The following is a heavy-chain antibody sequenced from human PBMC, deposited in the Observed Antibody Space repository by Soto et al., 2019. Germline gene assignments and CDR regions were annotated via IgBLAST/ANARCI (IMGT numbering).Heavy chain of an antibody. D-gene: IGHD1-1*01. CDR2: INDSGGST. J-gene: IGHJ4*02. Sequence: PGGSLRLSCAASGFTFSSYAMTWVRQAPGKGLEWVSAINDSGGSTYYADSVKGRFTISRDNSKNTLYLQMNSLRAEDTAIYYCAKGTTVRPNYFDYWGQGTLVTVSS. CDR3: AKGTTVRPNYFDY. V-gene: IGHV3-23*01. CDR1: GFTFSSYA.